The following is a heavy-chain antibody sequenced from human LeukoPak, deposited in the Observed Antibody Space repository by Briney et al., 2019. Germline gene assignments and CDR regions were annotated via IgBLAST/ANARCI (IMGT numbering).Heavy chain of an antibody. V-gene: IGHV3-7*03. J-gene: IGHJ4*02. D-gene: IGHD3-22*01. CDR3: ARAADSSGYYDY. CDR2: IKHDEIEK. CDR1: GFTFSTYW. Sequence: QPGGSLRLSCTASGFTFSTYWMSWVRQAPGKGLEWVANIKHDEIEKYHVDSLKGRFTISRDNAKNSLYLQMNSLRAEDTAVYYCARAADSSGYYDYWGQGTLVTVSS.